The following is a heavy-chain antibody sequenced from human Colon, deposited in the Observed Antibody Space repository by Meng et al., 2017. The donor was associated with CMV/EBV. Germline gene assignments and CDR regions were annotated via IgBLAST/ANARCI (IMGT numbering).Heavy chain of an antibody. CDR2: IKQDGSEK. J-gene: IGHJ4*02. CDR1: GFTFSSYW. V-gene: IGHV3-7*01. D-gene: IGHD4-17*01. Sequence: GESLKISCVVSGFTFSSYWMSWVRQAPGKGLEWVADIKQDGSEKYYVDSVKGRFTISRDNANNSLYLQMNSLRAEDTAVYYCARNPVTNRRGSHFDYWGQGTLVTVSA. CDR3: ARNPVTNRRGSHFDY.